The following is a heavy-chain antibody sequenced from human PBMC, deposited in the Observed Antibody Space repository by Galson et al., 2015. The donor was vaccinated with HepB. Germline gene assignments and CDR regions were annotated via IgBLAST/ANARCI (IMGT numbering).Heavy chain of an antibody. V-gene: IGHV3-23*01. CDR1: GFTFSNYV. CDR2: IGASGSYT. D-gene: IGHD6-13*01. J-gene: IGHJ2*01. CDR3: AKSGWGDSPYWYFDL. Sequence: SLRFSCAASGFTFSNYVMSWVRQAPGKALEWVSVIGASGSYTSYADPVKGRFTISRDNSKNTLYVQMNSLRAEDTAVYYCAKSGWGDSPYWYFDLWGRGTLVTVSS.